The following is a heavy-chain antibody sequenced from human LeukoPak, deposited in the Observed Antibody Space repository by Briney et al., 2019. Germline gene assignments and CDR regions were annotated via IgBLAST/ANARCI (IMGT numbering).Heavy chain of an antibody. CDR1: GYTFTSYY. CDR3: HATVVTLDGLDY. CDR2: INPSGGST. J-gene: IGHJ4*02. D-gene: IGHD4-23*01. Sequence: GASVKVSCKASGYTFTSYYMHWVRQAPGQGLEWMGIINPSGGSTSYAQKFQGRVTMTRDTSTSTVYMELSSLRSEDTAVYYCHATVVTLDGLDYWGQGTLVTVSS. V-gene: IGHV1-46*01.